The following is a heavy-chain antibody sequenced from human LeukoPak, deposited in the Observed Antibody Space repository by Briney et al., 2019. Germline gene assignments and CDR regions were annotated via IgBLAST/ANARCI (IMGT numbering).Heavy chain of an antibody. V-gene: IGHV3-72*01. J-gene: IGHJ4*02. CDR2: IRNKVNSYTT. CDR1: GFTFSDHY. CDR3: ARGAGSGSQFDY. Sequence: GGSLRLSCAASGFTFSDHYMDWVRQAPGKGLEWVGRIRNKVNSYTTAYAASVMGRFSISRDDSKNSVYLQMDSLKSEDTALYYCARGAGSGSQFDYXXXGXLXTVSS. D-gene: IGHD3-10*01.